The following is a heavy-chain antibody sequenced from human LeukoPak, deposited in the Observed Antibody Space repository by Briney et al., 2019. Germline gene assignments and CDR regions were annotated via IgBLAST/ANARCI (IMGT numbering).Heavy chain of an antibody. D-gene: IGHD2-2*01. J-gene: IGHJ4*02. CDR3: ARLVVPETNEFDY. CDR2: IDPSDSYT. V-gene: IGHV5-10-1*01. CDR1: GYSFTSYW. Sequence: GESLKISCKGSGYSFTSYWISWVRQMPGKGLEWMGRIDPSDSYTNYSPSFQGHVTISADKSISTAYLQWSSLKASDTAMYHCARLVVPETNEFDYWGQGTLVTVSS.